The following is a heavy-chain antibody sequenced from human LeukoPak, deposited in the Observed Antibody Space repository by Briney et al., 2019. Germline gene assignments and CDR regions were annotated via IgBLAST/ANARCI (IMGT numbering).Heavy chain of an antibody. CDR1: GGSISTGNYY. D-gene: IGHD6-13*01. CDR3: AREKGSSWPLNYYYYMDV. Sequence: SETLSLTCTVSGGSISTGNYYWGWIRQPPGKGLEWIGNIFYSGSTYYSPSLKSRVTISLDTSRNQFSLKLNSVTAADTAVYYCAREKGSSWPLNYYYYMDVWGKGTTVTVSS. CDR2: IFYSGST. J-gene: IGHJ6*03. V-gene: IGHV4-39*07.